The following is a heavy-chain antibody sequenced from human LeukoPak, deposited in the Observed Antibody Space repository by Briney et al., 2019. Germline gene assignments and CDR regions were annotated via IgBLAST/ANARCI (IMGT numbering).Heavy chain of an antibody. CDR3: ATNGGYYIDY. CDR1: GFTFSNYG. Sequence: QPGGSLRLSCAASGFTFSNYGMHWVRQAPGKGLEWVATIWYDGSKKYHAESVKGRFTISRDNSKNTVYLQMNSLRVEDTAVNYCATNGGYYIDYWGQGTLVTVSS. CDR2: IWYDGSKK. D-gene: IGHD3-16*01. V-gene: IGHV3-33*01. J-gene: IGHJ4*02.